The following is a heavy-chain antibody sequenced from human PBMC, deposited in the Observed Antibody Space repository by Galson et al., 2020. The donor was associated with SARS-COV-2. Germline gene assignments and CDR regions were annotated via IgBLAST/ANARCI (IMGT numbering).Heavy chain of an antibody. CDR2: ISYDGSNK. J-gene: IGHJ6*02. D-gene: IGHD6-6*01. CDR1: GFTFSSYG. Sequence: TGGSLRLSCAASGFTFSSYGMHWVRQAPGKGLEWVAVISYDGSNKYYADSVKGRFTISRDNSKNTLYLQMNSLRAEDTAVYYCAKDRGQLVQGYYYDYGMDVWGQGTTVTVSS. V-gene: IGHV3-30*18. CDR3: AKDRGQLVQGYYYDYGMDV.